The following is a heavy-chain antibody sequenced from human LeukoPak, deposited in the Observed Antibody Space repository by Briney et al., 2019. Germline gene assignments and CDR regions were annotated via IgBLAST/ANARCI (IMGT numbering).Heavy chain of an antibody. CDR2: IYTSGST. J-gene: IGHJ3*02. CDR1: GGSTSSYY. V-gene: IGHV4-4*07. Sequence: SETLSLTCTVSGGSTSSYYWSWIRQPAGKGLEWIGRIYTSGSTNYNPSLKSRVTMSVDTSKNQFSLKLSSVTAADTAVYYCARDYPPVYDSSGYYLGGAFDIWGQGTMDTVSS. D-gene: IGHD3-22*01. CDR3: ARDYPPVYDSSGYYLGGAFDI.